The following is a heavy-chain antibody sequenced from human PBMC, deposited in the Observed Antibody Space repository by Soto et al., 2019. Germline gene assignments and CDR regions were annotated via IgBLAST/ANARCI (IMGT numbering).Heavy chain of an antibody. CDR3: ARCYGPQWVTPGVGDY. Sequence: LLVQSGAEVKKPGASVKVSCQTSGYTFINYGVSWLRQAPGQGLEWMGWVSAKNGNTNYVQKFHDRVTMTTDTSTGTAYMELRSLRSDDTALYYCARCYGPQWVTPGVGDYWGQGTLVIVSS. CDR1: GYTFINYG. V-gene: IGHV1-18*01. J-gene: IGHJ4*02. CDR2: VSAKNGNT. D-gene: IGHD1-26*01.